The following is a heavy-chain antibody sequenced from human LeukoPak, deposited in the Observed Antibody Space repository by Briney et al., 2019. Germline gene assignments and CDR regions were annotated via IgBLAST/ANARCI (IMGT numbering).Heavy chain of an antibody. V-gene: IGHV1-69*13. CDR2: IIPSFGTA. CDR1: GGTFSSYG. Sequence: SVKVSCKASGGTFSSYGISWVRQAPGQGLEWMGGIIPSFGTANYAQKFQGRVTITADESTRTAYMELSSLRSEDTAVYYCARLSTGGYYYGSGFDYWGQGTLVTVPS. CDR3: ARLSTGGYYYGSGFDY. J-gene: IGHJ4*02. D-gene: IGHD3-10*01.